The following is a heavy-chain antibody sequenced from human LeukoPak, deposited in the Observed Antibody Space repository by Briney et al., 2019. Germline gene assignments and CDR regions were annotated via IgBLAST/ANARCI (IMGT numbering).Heavy chain of an antibody. J-gene: IGHJ4*02. CDR2: ISSSSSYI. CDR1: GFTFSSYS. D-gene: IGHD3-9*01. CDR3: ARVVPNYDILTGPTFSFDY. V-gene: IGHV3-21*01. Sequence: PGGSLRLSCAASGFTFSSYSMNWVRQAPGKGLEWVSSISSSSSYIYYADSVKGRFTISRDNAKNSLYLQMNSLRAEDTAVYYCARVVPNYDILTGPTFSFDYWGQGTLVTVSS.